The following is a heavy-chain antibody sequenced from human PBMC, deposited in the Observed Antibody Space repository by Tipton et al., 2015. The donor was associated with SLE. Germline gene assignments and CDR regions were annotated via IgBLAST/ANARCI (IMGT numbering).Heavy chain of an antibody. D-gene: IGHD2/OR15-2a*01. CDR3: TRKSTTSDL. CDR1: GGSISSYY. CDR2: IYYSGST. J-gene: IGHJ2*01. V-gene: IGHV4-59*08. Sequence: TLSLTCTVSGGSISSYYWSWIRQLPGKGLEWIGYIYYSGSTNYNPSLKNRVTISVDTSKNQFSLKVNSVTAADTAVYYCTRKSTTSDLWGRGALVTVSS.